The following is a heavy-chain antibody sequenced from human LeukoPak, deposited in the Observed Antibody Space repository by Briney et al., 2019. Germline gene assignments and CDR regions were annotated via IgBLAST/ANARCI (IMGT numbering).Heavy chain of an antibody. V-gene: IGHV1-69*06. D-gene: IGHD3-10*01. J-gene: IGHJ4*02. CDR1: GYTFTGYY. CDR2: IIPIFGTS. CDR3: ARAHEHYYAGDY. Sequence: GASVKVSCKASGYTFTGYYMHWVRQAPGQGLEWMGGIIPIFGTSNYAQKFQGRVTITADKSTTTAYMELSSLRSEDTAVYYCARAHEHYYAGDYWGQGTLVTVSS.